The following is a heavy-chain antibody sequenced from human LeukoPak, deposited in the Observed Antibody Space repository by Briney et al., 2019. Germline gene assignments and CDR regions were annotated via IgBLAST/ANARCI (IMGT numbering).Heavy chain of an antibody. D-gene: IGHD3/OR15-3a*01. J-gene: IGHJ4*02. CDR1: GFTFRNYW. CDR2: IKLDGTQK. V-gene: IGHV3-7*01. Sequence: GGSLRLSCAASGFTFRNYWMSWLRQATGRGLEWVANIKLDGTQKNYIQCVRGRFTISRDNARHFLYLQLSSLRAEDTAVYYCTRDFWTDYWGQGTLVTVSS. CDR3: TRDFWTDY.